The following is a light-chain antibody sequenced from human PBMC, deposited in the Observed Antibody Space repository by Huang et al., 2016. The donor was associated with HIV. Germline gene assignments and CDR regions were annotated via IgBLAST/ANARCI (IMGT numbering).Light chain of an antibody. CDR2: FAA. V-gene: IGKV3-15*01. CDR1: PSVSDH. Sequence: EIVMTQSPATLSVSPGERATLSCRASPSVSDHLAWYQQKSGQAPRLPIYFAATRATGIPARFRGSVSGTEFTLTISSLQSEDYGIYWCLQYNSWPRTFGQGTKVEIK. CDR3: LQYNSWPRT. J-gene: IGKJ1*01.